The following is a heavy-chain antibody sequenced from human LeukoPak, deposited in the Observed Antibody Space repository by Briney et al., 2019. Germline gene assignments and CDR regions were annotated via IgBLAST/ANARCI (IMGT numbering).Heavy chain of an antibody. V-gene: IGHV3-33*01. J-gene: IGHJ4*02. CDR2: IWFDGSDK. CDR3: ARDPEPIGDRHFDY. D-gene: IGHD4-17*01. Sequence: GRSLRLSCAASGFTFSTYGVHWVRQAPGKGLEWVAVIWFDGSDKYYADSVKGRFTISRDNAKNMLYLQMNSLRAEDTALYYCARDPEPIGDRHFDYWGQGTLVTVSS. CDR1: GFTFSTYG.